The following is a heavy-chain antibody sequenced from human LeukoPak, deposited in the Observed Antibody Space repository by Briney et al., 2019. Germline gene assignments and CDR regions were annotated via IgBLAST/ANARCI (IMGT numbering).Heavy chain of an antibody. CDR2: IYTSGST. Sequence: SETLSLTCTVSGGSISSYYWSWIRQPAGKGLEWIGRIYTSGSTNYNPSLKSRVTTSVDTSKNQFSLKLSSVTAADTAVYYCASSISGWYYYYGMDVWGQGTTVTVSS. J-gene: IGHJ6*02. D-gene: IGHD6-19*01. CDR1: GGSISSYY. V-gene: IGHV4-4*07. CDR3: ASSISGWYYYYGMDV.